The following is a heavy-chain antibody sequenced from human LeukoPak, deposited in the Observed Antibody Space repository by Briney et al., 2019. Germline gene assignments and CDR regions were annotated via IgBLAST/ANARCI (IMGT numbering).Heavy chain of an antibody. CDR2: ITLTGST. CDR3: ARDTWFGAGRTFDY. Sequence: SETLSLTCAVYGGSFSGYYWSWIRQPPGKGLEWIGEITLTGSTNYNPSLKSRVTMSVDTSKNQFSLKLSSVTAADTAVYYCARDTWFGAGRTFDYWGQGTLVTVSS. CDR1: GGSFSGYY. V-gene: IGHV4-34*01. D-gene: IGHD3-10*01. J-gene: IGHJ4*02.